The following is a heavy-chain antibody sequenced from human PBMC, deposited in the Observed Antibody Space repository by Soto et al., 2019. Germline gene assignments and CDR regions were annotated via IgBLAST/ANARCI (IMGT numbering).Heavy chain of an antibody. CDR1: GGTFSSYS. V-gene: IGHV1-69*13. J-gene: IGHJ4*02. D-gene: IGHD1-26*01. CDR2: IIPIFGTA. Sequence: AAVKVSCKASGGTFSSYSINWVRQAPGQGLEWMGEIIPIFGTANYAQKFQGRVTITADESTSTAYMELSSLRSEDTAVYYCARDGGRHSGGIDYWGQGTLVTVSS. CDR3: ARDGGRHSGGIDY.